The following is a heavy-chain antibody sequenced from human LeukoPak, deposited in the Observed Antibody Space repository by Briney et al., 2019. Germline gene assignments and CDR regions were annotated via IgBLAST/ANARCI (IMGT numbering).Heavy chain of an antibody. CDR2: INPNSGDT. CDR1: GYTFTGYY. CDR3: ERAGIAAAILT. V-gene: IGHV1-2*02. D-gene: IGHD6-13*01. Sequence: ASVKVSCKASGYTFTGYYVHWVRQAPGQGLEWMGWINPNSGDTNYAQKFQGRVTMTRDTSISTAYMELSRLTSDDTAVYYCERAGIAAAILTWGQGTLVTVSS. J-gene: IGHJ4*02.